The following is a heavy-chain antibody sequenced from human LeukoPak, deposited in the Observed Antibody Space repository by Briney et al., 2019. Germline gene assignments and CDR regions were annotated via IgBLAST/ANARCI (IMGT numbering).Heavy chain of an antibody. Sequence: GGSLTLSCAATRFTFRSYAMHWVRQAPGKGLEWVAVISYDGSNKYYADSVKGRFTISRDNAKNSLYLQMNSLRAEDTAVYYCATHLEWGAAFDYWGQGTLVTVSS. CDR3: ATHLEWGAAFDY. J-gene: IGHJ4*02. V-gene: IGHV3-30-3*01. D-gene: IGHD6-13*01. CDR2: ISYDGSNK. CDR1: RFTFRSYA.